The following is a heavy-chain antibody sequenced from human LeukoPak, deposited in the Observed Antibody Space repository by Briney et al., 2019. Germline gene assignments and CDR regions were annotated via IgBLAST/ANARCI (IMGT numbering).Heavy chain of an antibody. D-gene: IGHD5-18*01. Sequence: SETLSLTCTVSGGSISSYYWSWIRQPPGKGLEWIGYIYYSGSTNYNPSLKGRVTISVDTSKNQFSLKLSSVTAADTAVYYCARAPVGYGYYFDYWGQGTLVTVSS. CDR3: ARAPVGYGYYFDY. CDR1: GGSISSYY. CDR2: IYYSGST. J-gene: IGHJ4*02. V-gene: IGHV4-59*01.